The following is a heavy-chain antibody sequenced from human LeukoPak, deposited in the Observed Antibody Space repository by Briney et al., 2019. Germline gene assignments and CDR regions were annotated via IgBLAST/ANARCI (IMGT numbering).Heavy chain of an antibody. D-gene: IGHD6-13*01. V-gene: IGHV3-11*01. CDR1: GFTFSTYW. CDR3: ARDARQQLVERFDY. CDR2: ISSSGSTI. Sequence: GGSLRLSCAASGFTFSTYWMHWVRQAPGKGLEWVSYISSSGSTIYYADSVKGRFTISRDNAKSSLYLQMNSLRAEDTAVYYCARDARQQLVERFDYWGQGTLVTVSS. J-gene: IGHJ4*02.